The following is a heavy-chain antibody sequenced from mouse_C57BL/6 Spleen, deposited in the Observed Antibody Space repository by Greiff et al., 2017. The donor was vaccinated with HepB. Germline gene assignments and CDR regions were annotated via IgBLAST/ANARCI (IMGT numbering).Heavy chain of an antibody. D-gene: IGHD1-1*01. CDR2: INPNNGGT. J-gene: IGHJ2*01. CDR3: ARWQDGSNYFDY. CDR1: GYTFTDYY. V-gene: IGHV1-26*01. Sequence: VQLQQSGPELVKPGASVKISCKASGYTFTDYYMNWVKQSHGKSLEWIGDINPNNGGTSYNQKFKGKATLTVDKSSSTAYLELRSLTSEDSAVYYWARWQDGSNYFDYWGQGTTLTGSA.